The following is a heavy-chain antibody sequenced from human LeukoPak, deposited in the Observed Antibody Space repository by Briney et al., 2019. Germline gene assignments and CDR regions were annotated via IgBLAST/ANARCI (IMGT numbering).Heavy chain of an antibody. CDR2: ISYDGGNK. Sequence: QPGRSLRLSCAASGFPFCSYGMHWVREAPGKGGVWVWYISYDGGNKYYADSVKGRFTISRDNSKKTLYLQMNSLRGDDTGMYFCAKDSSSSNYYYGLDVWGQGTTVTVSS. D-gene: IGHD6-13*01. J-gene: IGHJ6*02. CDR1: GFPFCSYG. CDR3: AKDSSSSNYYYGLDV. V-gene: IGHV3-30*06.